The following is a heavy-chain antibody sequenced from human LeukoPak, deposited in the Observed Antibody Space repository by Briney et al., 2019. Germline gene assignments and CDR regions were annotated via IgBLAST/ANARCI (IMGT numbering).Heavy chain of an antibody. CDR1: GFTFSSYC. J-gene: IGHJ6*02. CDR3: ARGHWGLDV. V-gene: IGHV3-7*05. CDR2: IKQDESEK. Sequence: GGSLRLSCAASGFTFSSYCMSWVRQAPGTGLEWVATIKQDESEKYYADSVKGRFTISRDNAKNSLYLQMNSLRVEDTAVYYCARGHWGLDVWGQGTTVTVS.